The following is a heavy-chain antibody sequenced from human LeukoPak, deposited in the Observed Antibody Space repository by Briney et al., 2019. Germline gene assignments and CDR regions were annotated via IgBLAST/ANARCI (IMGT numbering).Heavy chain of an antibody. Sequence: GGSLRLSCAASGFTFSIYWMHWVRQAPGKGLVWVSRINNDGSGTSHADSVKGRFTISRDNAKNTLYLQMNSLRAEDTAVYYCARGSYNWNDDFDHWGQGTLVTVSS. CDR3: ARGSYNWNDDFDH. CDR1: GFTFSIYW. CDR2: INNDGSGT. V-gene: IGHV3-74*01. J-gene: IGHJ5*02. D-gene: IGHD1-20*01.